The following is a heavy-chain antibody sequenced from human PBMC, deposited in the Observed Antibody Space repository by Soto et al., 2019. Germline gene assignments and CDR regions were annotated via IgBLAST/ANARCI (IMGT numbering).Heavy chain of an antibody. J-gene: IGHJ5*02. CDR1: GGSISSYY. D-gene: IGHD6-13*01. CDR3: ARTWYRSRWYVDWFDP. Sequence: KXSETLSLTCTVSGGSISSYYWSWIRQPPGKGLEWIGHIYYSGSTNYNPSLKSRVTISVDTSKNQFSLKLSSVTAADTAVYYCARTWYRSRWYVDWFDPWGPGNLVTVFS. CDR2: IYYSGST. V-gene: IGHV4-59*01.